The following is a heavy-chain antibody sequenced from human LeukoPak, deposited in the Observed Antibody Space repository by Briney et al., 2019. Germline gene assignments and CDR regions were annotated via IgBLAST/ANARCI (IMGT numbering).Heavy chain of an antibody. J-gene: IGHJ3*02. V-gene: IGHV1-24*01. CDR3: ATANVIVLMVYAQSYASDI. D-gene: IGHD2-8*01. Sequence: ASVKVSCKVSGYTLTELSMHWVRQAPGKGLEWMGGFDPEYGVTIYTQKFRGRVTMTEDTSTDTAYMELSSLRSEDTAVYYCATANVIVLMVYAQSYASDIWGQGTMVTVSS. CDR2: FDPEYGVT. CDR1: GYTLTELS.